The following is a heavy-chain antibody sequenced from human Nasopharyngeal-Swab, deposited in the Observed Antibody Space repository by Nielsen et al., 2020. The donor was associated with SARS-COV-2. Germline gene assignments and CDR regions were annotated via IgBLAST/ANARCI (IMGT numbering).Heavy chain of an antibody. D-gene: IGHD3-22*01. CDR1: GGSISSGGYY. CDR3: ARAMTVVVINAFDI. CDR2: IYYSGST. V-gene: IGHV4-31*03. J-gene: IGHJ3*02. Sequence: SETLSLTCTVSGGSISSGGYYWSWIRQHPGKGLEWIGYIYYSGSTYYNPSLKSRVTISVDTSKNQFSLKLSSVTAADTAVYYCARAMTVVVINAFDIWGQGTMVTVSS.